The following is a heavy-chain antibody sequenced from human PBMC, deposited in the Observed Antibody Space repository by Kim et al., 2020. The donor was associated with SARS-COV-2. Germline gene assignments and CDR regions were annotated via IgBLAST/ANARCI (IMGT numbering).Heavy chain of an antibody. CDR2: MSPSSGNT. CDR3: ATSVTTVASALLALDV. CDR1: GYSFTSYD. V-gene: IGHV1-8*01. Sequence: ASVKVSCKASGYSFTSYDVNWVRQAPGQGLEWMGWMSPSSGNTLYGQKFQGRVTMTRDTSINTAYLELNSLRSDDTAMYYCATSVTTVASALLALDVWGLGTMVTVSS. J-gene: IGHJ3*01. D-gene: IGHD4-4*01.